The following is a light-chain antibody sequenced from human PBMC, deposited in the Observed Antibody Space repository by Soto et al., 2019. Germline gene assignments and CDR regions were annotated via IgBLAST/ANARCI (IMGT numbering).Light chain of an antibody. V-gene: IGKV3-11*01. CDR2: DAS. J-gene: IGKJ5*01. CDR3: QQRSDWPPIT. Sequence: EIVLTQSPATLSLSPVERATLSCRSSQSVSRYLAWYQQKPGQAPRLLIYDASNRATGIPARFSGSGSGTDFTLTISSLEPEDFAVYYCQQRSDWPPITFGQGTRLGL. CDR1: QSVSRY.